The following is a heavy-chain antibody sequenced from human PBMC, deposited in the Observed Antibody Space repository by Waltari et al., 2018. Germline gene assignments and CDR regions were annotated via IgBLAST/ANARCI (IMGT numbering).Heavy chain of an antibody. CDR2: IGSTGSI. V-gene: IGHV3-48*01. D-gene: IGHD5-12*01. J-gene: IGHJ4*02. Sequence: EVNLEESGGDLVQPGGSLRLSFATSGFIFNTFNMNWVRQSPLRGLEWVASIGSTGSIHYADSVKGRFIIARDNGKSSLSLQMDSLRAEDTGVYYCVRETPITSRFESWGQGTPVTVSS. CDR3: VRETPITSRFES. CDR1: GFIFNTFN.